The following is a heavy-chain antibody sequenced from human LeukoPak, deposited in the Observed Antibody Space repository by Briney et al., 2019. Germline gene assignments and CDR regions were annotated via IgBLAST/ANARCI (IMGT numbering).Heavy chain of an antibody. CDR3: ARLYCSGGNCYGAFDI. CDR2: IHYSGST. J-gene: IGHJ3*02. V-gene: IGHV4-39*01. D-gene: IGHD2-15*01. Sequence: SQTLSLTCTVSGGSISSRSYYWGWIRQPPGKGLEWIGSIHYSGSTYYNPSLKSRLTISVDTSKNQFSLKLSSVTAADTAIYYCARLYCSGGNCYGAFDIWGQGTMVTVSS. CDR1: GGSISSRSYY.